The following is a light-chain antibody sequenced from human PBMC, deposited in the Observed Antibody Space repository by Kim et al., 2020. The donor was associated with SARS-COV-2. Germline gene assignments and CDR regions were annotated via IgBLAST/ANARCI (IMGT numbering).Light chain of an antibody. CDR2: AAS. Sequence: AATGDRVTITCRASEGVSSYLAWYQQKPGRAPKLLIYAASTLQRGVPSRFSGRGSGTEFTLTISYLQSEDFATYYCQHYYTYPCTFGPGTKVDIK. V-gene: IGKV1-8*01. J-gene: IGKJ3*01. CDR3: QHYYTYPCT. CDR1: EGVSSY.